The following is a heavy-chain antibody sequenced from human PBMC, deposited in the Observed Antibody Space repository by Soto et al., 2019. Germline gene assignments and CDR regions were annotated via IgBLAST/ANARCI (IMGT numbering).Heavy chain of an antibody. V-gene: IGHV4-4*02. Sequence: QVQLQESGPGLVKPSGTLSLTCAVSGGSVSGDSWWSWVRQSPGKGLEWIGEIFRSGTTFYNPSLKSRITISRDKSKNQFSLKLTSVTAADTAVYYCASGGDYTWHSWGQGTLVTVSS. CDR1: GGSVSGDSW. CDR2: IFRSGTT. J-gene: IGHJ4*02. CDR3: ASGGDYTWHS. D-gene: IGHD4-17*01.